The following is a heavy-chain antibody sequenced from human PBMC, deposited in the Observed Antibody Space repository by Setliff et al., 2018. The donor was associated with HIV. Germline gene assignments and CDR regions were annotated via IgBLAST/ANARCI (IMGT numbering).Heavy chain of an antibody. CDR2: LYSTGYT. CDR3: ARHPREEPQRNYNFDS. Sequence: KASEALSLTCTVSGGSISTYYWSWIRQPPVKRLEWIGYLYSTGYTNYHPSPKTRATIALDTSKSQFSLRLTSATATDTAIYYCARHPREEPQRNYNFDSWGQGTLVTVSS. D-gene: IGHD1-7*01. J-gene: IGHJ4*02. CDR1: GGSISTYY. V-gene: IGHV4-4*09.